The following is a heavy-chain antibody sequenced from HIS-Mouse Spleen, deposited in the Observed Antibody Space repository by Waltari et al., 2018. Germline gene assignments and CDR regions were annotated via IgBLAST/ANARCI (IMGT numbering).Heavy chain of an antibody. D-gene: IGHD6-6*01. CDR3: ARGSKGSSSYFDY. J-gene: IGHJ4*02. V-gene: IGHV4-34*01. Sequence: QVQLQQWGAGLLKPSETLSLTCAVYGGSFSGYYWSWIRQPPGKGLEWIGEINHSGSTNSNPSLKSRVTISVDTSKNQFSLKLSSVTAADTAVYYCARGSKGSSSYFDYWGQGTLVTVSS. CDR1: GGSFSGYY. CDR2: INHSGST.